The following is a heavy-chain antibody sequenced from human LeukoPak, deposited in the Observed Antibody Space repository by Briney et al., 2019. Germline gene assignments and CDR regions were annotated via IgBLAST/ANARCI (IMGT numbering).Heavy chain of an antibody. Sequence: GGSLRLSCAASGFTFSSYGMHWVRQAPGKGLEWVAFIRYDGSNKYYADSVKGRFTISSDNSKNTLYLQMNSLRAEDTAVYYCARYCTFRTCSGTKFDYWGQGTLVAVSS. D-gene: IGHD1-1*01. CDR2: IRYDGSNK. V-gene: IGHV3-30*02. J-gene: IGHJ4*02. CDR1: GFTFSSYG. CDR3: ARYCTFRTCSGTKFDY.